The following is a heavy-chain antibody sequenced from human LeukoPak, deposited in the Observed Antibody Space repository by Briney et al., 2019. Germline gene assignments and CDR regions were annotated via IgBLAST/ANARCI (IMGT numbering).Heavy chain of an antibody. J-gene: IGHJ4*02. CDR2: IYHSGST. CDR3: ARALHGSGCDY. V-gene: IGHV4-38-2*02. CDR1: GYSISSGYY. D-gene: IGHD6-19*01. Sequence: SETLSLTCTVSGYSISSGYYWGWIRQPPGKGLEWIGSIYHSGSTYYNPSLKSRVTISVDTSKNQFSLQLNSVTPEDTAVYYCARALHGSGCDYWSQGTLVTVSS.